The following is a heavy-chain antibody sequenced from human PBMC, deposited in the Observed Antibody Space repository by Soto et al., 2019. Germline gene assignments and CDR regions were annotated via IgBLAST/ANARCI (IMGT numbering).Heavy chain of an antibody. CDR1: GGSISSSSYY. J-gene: IGHJ5*02. CDR3: ARGLFRQGSSWDHNWFDP. V-gene: IGHV4-39*01. D-gene: IGHD6-6*01. CDR2: IYYSGST. Sequence: KPSETLSLTCTVSGGSISSSSYYWGWIRQPPGKGLEWIGSIYYSGSTYYNPSLKSRVTISVDTSKNQFSLKLSSVTAADTAVYYCARGLFRQGSSWDHNWFDPWGQGTLVTVSS.